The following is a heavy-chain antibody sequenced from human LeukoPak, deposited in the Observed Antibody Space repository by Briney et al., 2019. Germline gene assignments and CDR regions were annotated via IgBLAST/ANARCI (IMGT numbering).Heavy chain of an antibody. CDR1: GGSFSGYY. CDR2: INHSGST. J-gene: IGHJ4*02. D-gene: IGHD3-22*01. CDR3: ARVHSSGYPDY. Sequence: SETLSLTCAVYGGSFSGYYWSWIRQPPGKGLEWIGEINHSGSTNYNPSLRSRVTISVDTSKNQFSLKLSSVTAADTAVYYCARVHSSGYPDYWGQGTLVTVSS. V-gene: IGHV4-34*01.